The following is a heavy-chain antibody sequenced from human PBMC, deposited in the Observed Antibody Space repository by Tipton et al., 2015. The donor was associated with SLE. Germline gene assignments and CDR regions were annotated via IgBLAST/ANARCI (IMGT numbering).Heavy chain of an antibody. Sequence: LRLSCTVSGGSISSGSYYWSWIRQPAGKGLEWIGYIYTSGSTNYNPSLKSRVTISVDTSKNQFSLKLSSVTAADTAVYYCARATENYYDSSGYFDYWGQGTLVTVSS. CDR3: ARATENYYDSSGYFDY. CDR1: GGSISSGSYY. V-gene: IGHV4-61*09. J-gene: IGHJ4*02. CDR2: IYTSGST. D-gene: IGHD3-22*01.